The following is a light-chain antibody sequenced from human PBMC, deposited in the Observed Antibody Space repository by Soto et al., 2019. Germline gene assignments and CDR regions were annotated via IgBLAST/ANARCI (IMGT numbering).Light chain of an antibody. CDR2: GAS. CDR3: QQYGNSPSLT. J-gene: IGKJ4*01. CDR1: QSVSSNC. Sequence: EIVLTQSPGTLSLSPGERATLSCRASQSVSSNCLAWYQQKPGLAPRLLIYGASSRATGIPDRFSGSGSGTDFILTISRLEPEDFAVYYCQQYGNSPSLTFGGGTNVEIK. V-gene: IGKV3-20*01.